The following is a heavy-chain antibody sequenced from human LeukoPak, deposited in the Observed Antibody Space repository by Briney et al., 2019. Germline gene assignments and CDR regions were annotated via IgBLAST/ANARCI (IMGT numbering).Heavy chain of an antibody. D-gene: IGHD6-19*01. V-gene: IGHV4-4*02. CDR3: ARVWGSSGWFDP. J-gene: IGHJ5*02. Sequence: SGTLSLTCAVSGGSISSSNWWSWVRQPPGKGLEWIGEIYHSGSTNYNPSLKSRVTISVDTSKNQFSLKLSSVTAADTAVYYCARVWGSSGWFDPWGQGTLVTVSS. CDR1: GGSISSSNW. CDR2: IYHSGST.